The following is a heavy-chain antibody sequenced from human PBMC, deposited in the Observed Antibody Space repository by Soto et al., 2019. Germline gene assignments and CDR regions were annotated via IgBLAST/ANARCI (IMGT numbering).Heavy chain of an antibody. Sequence: QITLKESGPTLVKPTQTLTLTCSFSGFSLTTPGVGVGWIRQPPGKALEWLALIYWDDDKRYSPSLKSRLTITKDTSKNQVVLTMTNMDPLDTATYYCAHVLGTPHGPYNWFDPWGQGTLVTVSS. CDR3: AHVLGTPHGPYNWFDP. CDR1: GFSLTTPGVG. CDR2: IYWDDDK. V-gene: IGHV2-5*02. J-gene: IGHJ5*02.